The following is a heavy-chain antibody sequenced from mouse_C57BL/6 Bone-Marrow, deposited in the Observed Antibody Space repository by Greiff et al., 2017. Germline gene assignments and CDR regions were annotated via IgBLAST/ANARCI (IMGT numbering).Heavy chain of an antibody. V-gene: IGHV5-6*01. CDR3: ARQAYDEYFDY. J-gene: IGHJ2*01. D-gene: IGHD2-3*01. CDR1: GFTFSSYG. CDR2: ISSGGSYT. Sequence: DVQLVESGGDLVKPGGSLKLSCAASGFTFSSYGMSWVRQTPDKRLAWVATISSGGSYTYYPDSVKGRFTISRDNAKNTLYLQMSSLKSEYTAMYYCARQAYDEYFDYWGQGTTLTVSS.